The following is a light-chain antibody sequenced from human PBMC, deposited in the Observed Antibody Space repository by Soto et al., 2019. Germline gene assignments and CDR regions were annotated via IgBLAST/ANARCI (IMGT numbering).Light chain of an antibody. V-gene: IGLV2-14*01. J-gene: IGLJ1*01. CDR2: EVS. Sequence: QSVLTQPASVSGSPGQSITNSCTGTSSDVGGYNYVSWYQLHPGKAPKLIIYEVSHRPSGASNHFSGYKSGNTASLTISGLQAEDEADYYCSSYTSTSTPCVFGTGTKVTVL. CDR3: SSYTSTSTPCV. CDR1: SSDVGGYNY.